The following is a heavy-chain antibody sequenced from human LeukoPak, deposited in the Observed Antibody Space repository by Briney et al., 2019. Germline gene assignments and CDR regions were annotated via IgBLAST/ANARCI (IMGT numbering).Heavy chain of an antibody. CDR1: GFTFDDYA. CDR3: EKDRGGGWFAYYSVMDF. V-gene: IGHV3-9*01. CDR2: ISWNSGSI. J-gene: IGHJ6*02. D-gene: IGHD2-15*01. Sequence: PGGSLRLSCAASGFTFDDYAMHWVRQAPGKGLEWVSGISWNSGSIGYADSVKGRFTISRDNAKNSLYLQMNSLRAEDTALYYCEKDRGGGWFAYYSVMDFGGQGTTVTVSS.